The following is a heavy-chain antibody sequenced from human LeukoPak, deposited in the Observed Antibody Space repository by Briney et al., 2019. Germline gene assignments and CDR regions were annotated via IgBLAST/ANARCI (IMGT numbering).Heavy chain of an antibody. D-gene: IGHD3-9*01. CDR3: ARNRGRYYDILTGHNWFDP. CDR2: IYYSGST. J-gene: IGHJ5*02. V-gene: IGHV4-39*01. Sequence: PETLSLTCTVSGGSIGSSSYYWGWIRQPPGKGLNWIGSIYYSGSTYYNPSLKSRVTISVDTSKNQFSLKLSSVTAADTAVYYCARNRGRYYDILTGHNWFDPWGQGTLVTVSS. CDR1: GGSIGSSSYY.